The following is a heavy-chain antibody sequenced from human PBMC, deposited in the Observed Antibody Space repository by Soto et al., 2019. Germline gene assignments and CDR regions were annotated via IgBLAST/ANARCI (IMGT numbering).Heavy chain of an antibody. V-gene: IGHV3-21*01. CDR3: ARSHSEGDYTDY. J-gene: IGHJ4*02. CDR1: GFTFSSYS. CDR2: ISSSSSYI. Sequence: GGSLRLACAASGFTFSSYSMNWVRQAPGKGLEWVSSISSSSSYIYYADSVKGRFTISRDNSKNTLYLQMNSLRAEDTAVYYCARSHSEGDYTDYWGQGTLVTVSS. D-gene: IGHD4-17*01.